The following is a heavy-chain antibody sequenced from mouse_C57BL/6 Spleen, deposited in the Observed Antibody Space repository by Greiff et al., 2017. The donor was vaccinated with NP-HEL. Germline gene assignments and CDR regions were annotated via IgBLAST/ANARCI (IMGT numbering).Heavy chain of an antibody. CDR2: INPNNGGT. Sequence: EVQLQQSGPELVKPGASVKISCKASGYTFTDYYMNWVKQSHGKSLEWIGDINPNNGGTSYNQKFKGKATLTVDKSSSTAYMELRSLTSEDSAVYYCARQGWDADYWGQGTTLTVSS. CDR1: GYTFTDYY. V-gene: IGHV1-26*01. J-gene: IGHJ2*01. D-gene: IGHD4-1*01. CDR3: ARQGWDADY.